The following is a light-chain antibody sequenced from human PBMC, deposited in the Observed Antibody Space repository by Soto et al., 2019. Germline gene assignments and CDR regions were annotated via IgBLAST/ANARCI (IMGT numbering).Light chain of an antibody. V-gene: IGKV3-20*01. Sequence: EMVLMQSPGTLSLSPGERATLSCRASQSVSTTSLTWYQQRPGQPPRLLIYGASNRATDIADRFSGSGSGTDFTLTISGVEPEDFAVYYCQQFATSPRTFGQGTKVDIK. J-gene: IGKJ1*01. CDR1: QSVSTTS. CDR3: QQFATSPRT. CDR2: GAS.